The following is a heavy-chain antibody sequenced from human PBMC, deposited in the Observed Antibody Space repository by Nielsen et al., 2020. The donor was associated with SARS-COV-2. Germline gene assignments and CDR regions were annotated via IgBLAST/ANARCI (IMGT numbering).Heavy chain of an antibody. Sequence: ASVKVSCKASGYTFTSYGISWVRQAPGQGLEWMGRISAYNGNTNYAQKLQGRVTMTRNTSISTAYMELSSLRSEDTAVYYCARVSRFLEGAVWMDIWGQGTTVTVSS. CDR1: GYTFTSYG. V-gene: IGHV1-18*01. D-gene: IGHD3-3*01. CDR2: ISAYNGNT. J-gene: IGHJ6*02. CDR3: ARVSRFLEGAVWMDI.